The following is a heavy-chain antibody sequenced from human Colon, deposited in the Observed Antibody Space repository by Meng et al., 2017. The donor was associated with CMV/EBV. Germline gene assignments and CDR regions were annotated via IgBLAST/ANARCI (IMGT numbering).Heavy chain of an antibody. V-gene: IGHV3-30*02. J-gene: IGHJ4*02. CDR3: ARARSPTHFDY. CDR2: IRFDGKDQ. Sequence: GGSLRLSCAASGFNFNSYGMHWVRQTPGKGLEWVAFIRFDGKDQYYSDSVKGRFTISRDNAMSTLYLQMDGLRDGDTGLYYCARARSPTHFDYWGQGALVTVSS. CDR1: GFNFNSYG.